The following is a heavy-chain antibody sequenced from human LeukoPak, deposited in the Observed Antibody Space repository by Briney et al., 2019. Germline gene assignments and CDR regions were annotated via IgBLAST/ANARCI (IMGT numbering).Heavy chain of an antibody. CDR3: ARDSLGYCSSTSCYAGY. V-gene: IGHV3-21*01. Sequence: PGGSLRLSCAASGFTFSSYSMNWVRQAPGKGLEWVSSISSSSSYIYYAGSVKGRFTVSRDNAKNSLYLQMNSLRAEDTAVYYCARDSLGYCSSTSCYAGYWGQGTLVTVSS. D-gene: IGHD2-2*01. J-gene: IGHJ4*02. CDR2: ISSSSSYI. CDR1: GFTFSSYS.